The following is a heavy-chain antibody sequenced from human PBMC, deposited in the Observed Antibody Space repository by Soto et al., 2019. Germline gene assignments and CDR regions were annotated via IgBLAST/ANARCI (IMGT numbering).Heavy chain of an antibody. V-gene: IGHV4-34*01. D-gene: IGHD2-21*01. CDR3: ARGPVILGRGYYYYMDV. Sequence: SETLSLTCAVYGGSYSGYYWSWIRQPPGKGLEWIGEINHSGSTNYNPSLKSRVTISVDTSKNLFSLKLSSVTAADTAVYYCARGPVILGRGYYYYMDVWGKGTTVTVSS. J-gene: IGHJ6*03. CDR2: INHSGST. CDR1: GGSYSGYY.